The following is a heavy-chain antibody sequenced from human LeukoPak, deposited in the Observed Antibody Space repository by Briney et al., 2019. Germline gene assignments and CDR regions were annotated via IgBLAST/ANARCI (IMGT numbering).Heavy chain of an antibody. J-gene: IGHJ6*02. CDR3: ARGFSNYDFWSGYYDYYYGMDV. V-gene: IGHV3-13*01. CDR2: IGTAGDT. CDR1: GFTFSSYD. Sequence: PGGSLRLSCAASGFTFSSYDMHWVRQATGKGLEWVSAIGTAGDTYYPGSVKGRFTISRENAKNSLYLQMNSLRAGDTAVYYCARGFSNYDFWSGYYDYYYGMDVWGQGTTVTVSS. D-gene: IGHD3-3*01.